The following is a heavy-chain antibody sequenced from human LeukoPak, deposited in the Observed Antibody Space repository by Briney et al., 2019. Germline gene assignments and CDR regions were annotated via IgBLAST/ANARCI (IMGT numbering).Heavy chain of an antibody. CDR2: IYHSGGT. D-gene: IGHD1-26*01. J-gene: IGHJ4*02. Sequence: PSETLSLTCSVSGGSISSNNYYWDWIRQPPGKGLEWIGTIYHSGGTYYNPSLKSRVTISVDTSKNQFSLKLSSVTAADMAVYYCASRVGVTTYIDYWGQGTLVTVSS. CDR1: GGSISSNNYY. CDR3: ASRVGVTTYIDY. V-gene: IGHV4-39*01.